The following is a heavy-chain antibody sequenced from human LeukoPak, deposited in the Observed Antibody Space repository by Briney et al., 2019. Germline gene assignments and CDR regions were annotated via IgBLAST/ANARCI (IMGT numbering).Heavy chain of an antibody. V-gene: IGHV3-30*02. J-gene: IGHJ4*02. CDR1: GFTFNNYG. Sequence: GGSLRLSCAASGFTFNNYGMHWVRQAPGKGLEWVAFIRYNGNNQYYADSVKGRFTISRDSAKDSLFLQMNSLRAEDTAVYYCARALHDSSGYYFDYWGQGTLVTVSS. CDR3: ARALHDSSGYYFDY. CDR2: IRYNGNNQ. D-gene: IGHD3-22*01.